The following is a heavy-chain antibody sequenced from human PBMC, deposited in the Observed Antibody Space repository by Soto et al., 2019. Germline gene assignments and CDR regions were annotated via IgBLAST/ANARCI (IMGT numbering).Heavy chain of an antibody. D-gene: IGHD4-17*01. CDR1: GFTFRSDG. V-gene: IGHV3-33*01. CDR2: VWPDGSKK. CDR3: AREEPGDYDNFYYGMDV. Sequence: HVQVVESGVGVLKPGRSLRLSCATSGFTFRSDGMHWVRQAPGKGLEWVAFVWPDGSKKYYGDSVKGRFTISRDNSNNTLYLQMNSLRAEDTAIYYCAREEPGDYDNFYYGMDVWGQGTTVTVSS. J-gene: IGHJ6*02.